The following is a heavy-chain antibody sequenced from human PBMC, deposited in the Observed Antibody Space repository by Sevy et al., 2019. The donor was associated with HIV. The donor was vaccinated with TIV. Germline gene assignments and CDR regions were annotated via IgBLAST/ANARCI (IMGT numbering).Heavy chain of an antibody. D-gene: IGHD2-8*01. V-gene: IGHV3-23*01. J-gene: IGHJ4*02. CDR3: AREGCTKPHDY. Sequence: GGCLRLSCAASGFTFSKYSMSWIRQTPGKGLEWVSTFSFGCGKINYADSVKGRFTISRDDSRNTFYLQMNSLRAEGTAIYYCAREGCTKPHDYWGQGIVVTVSS. CDR2: FSFGCGKI. CDR1: GFTFSKYS.